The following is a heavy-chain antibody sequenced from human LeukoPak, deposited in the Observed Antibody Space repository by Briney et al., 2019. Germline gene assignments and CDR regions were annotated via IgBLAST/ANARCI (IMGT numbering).Heavy chain of an antibody. CDR2: VSSSSSYI. CDR1: GFTFSSYS. Sequence: PGGSLRLSCAASGFTFSSYSMNLVRQAPGKGLDWVSSVSSSSSYIYYADSVTGRFTISRDNAKNSLYLQMNSLRAEATAVYYCARASYGDPYYFDYWGQGTLVTVSS. CDR3: ARASYGDPYYFDY. D-gene: IGHD4-17*01. V-gene: IGHV3-21*01. J-gene: IGHJ4*02.